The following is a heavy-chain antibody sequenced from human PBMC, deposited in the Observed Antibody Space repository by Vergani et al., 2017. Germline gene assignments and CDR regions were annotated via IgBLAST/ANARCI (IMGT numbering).Heavy chain of an antibody. Sequence: EVQLVESGGGLVQPGGSLRLSCAASGSTFSSYAMNWVRQAPGKGLEWVSHISRSSSTIYYADSVKGRFTISRDNAKNSLHLQMNNLRAEDTAVYYCARQSRDVFCTNGVCPLGYWGQGALVTVSS. D-gene: IGHD2-8*01. CDR1: GSTFSSYA. CDR3: ARQSRDVFCTNGVCPLGY. J-gene: IGHJ4*02. CDR2: ISRSSSTI. V-gene: IGHV3-48*01.